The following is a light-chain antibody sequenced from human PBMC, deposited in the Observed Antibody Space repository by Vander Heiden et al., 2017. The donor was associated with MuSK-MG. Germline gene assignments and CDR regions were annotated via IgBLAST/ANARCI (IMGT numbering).Light chain of an antibody. CDR1: QGISNY. CDR2: AAS. CDR3: QKYNSAPPT. V-gene: IGKV1-27*01. J-gene: IGKJ4*01. Sequence: DIQMTQSPSSLSASVGDRVTLTCRASQGISNYLAWYQQKPGKVPKLLIDAASILQSGVPSRFSGSGSGTDFTLTISSLQTEDVATYYCQKYNSAPPTFGGGTKVEIK.